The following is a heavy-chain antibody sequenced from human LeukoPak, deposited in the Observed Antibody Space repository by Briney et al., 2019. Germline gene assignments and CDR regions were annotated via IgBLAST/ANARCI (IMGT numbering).Heavy chain of an antibody. D-gene: IGHD3-10*01. CDR3: ARRDITMVRGVINNAFDI. Sequence: GESLKISCKGSGYSFTSYWIGWVRQMPGKGLEWMGIIYPGGSDTRYSPSFQGQVTISADKSISTAYLQWSSLKASDTAMYYCARRDITMVRGVINNAFDIWGQGTMVTVSS. J-gene: IGHJ3*02. V-gene: IGHV5-51*01. CDR2: IYPGGSDT. CDR1: GYSFTSYW.